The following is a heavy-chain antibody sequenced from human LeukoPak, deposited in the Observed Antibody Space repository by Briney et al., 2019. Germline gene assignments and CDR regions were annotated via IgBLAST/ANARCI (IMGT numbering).Heavy chain of an antibody. D-gene: IGHD4-23*01. CDR2: ISSSSYI. J-gene: IGHJ6*02. CDR3: AKDMTPGGNGELDV. V-gene: IGHV3-21*04. Sequence: GGSLRLSCAASGFTFSSYSMNWVRQAPGKGLEWVSSISSSSYIYYADSVKGRFTISRDNAKNSLYLQMDSLRAEDTALYYCAKDMTPGGNGELDVWGQGTTVTVSS. CDR1: GFTFSSYS.